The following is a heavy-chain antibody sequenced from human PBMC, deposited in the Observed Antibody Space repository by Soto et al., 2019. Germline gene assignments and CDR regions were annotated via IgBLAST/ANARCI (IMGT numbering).Heavy chain of an antibody. CDR2: ISYDGSNK. CDR1: GFTFSSYA. J-gene: IGHJ4*02. CDR3: ASPFLGYCSGGSCPDHYFDY. V-gene: IGHV3-30-3*01. D-gene: IGHD2-15*01. Sequence: GGSLRLSCAASGFTFSSYAMHWVRQAPGKGLEWVAVISYDGSNKYYADSVKGRFTISRDNSKNTLYLQMNSLRAEDTAVYYCASPFLGYCSGGSCPDHYFDYWGQGTLVTVSS.